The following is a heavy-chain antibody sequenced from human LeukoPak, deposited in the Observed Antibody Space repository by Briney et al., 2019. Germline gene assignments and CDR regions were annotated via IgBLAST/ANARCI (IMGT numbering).Heavy chain of an antibody. V-gene: IGHV1-2*04. CDR1: GYTFTGYY. J-gene: IGHJ4*02. CDR2: INPNSGGT. Sequence: ASVKVSCKASGYTFTGYYMHWVRQAPGQGLEWMGWINPNSGGTNYAQKFQGWVTMTRDTSISTAYMELSRLRSDDTAVYYRARGFYCSSTSCYLDGYNPAFDYWGQGTLVTVSS. D-gene: IGHD2-2*01. CDR3: ARGFYCSSTSCYLDGYNPAFDY.